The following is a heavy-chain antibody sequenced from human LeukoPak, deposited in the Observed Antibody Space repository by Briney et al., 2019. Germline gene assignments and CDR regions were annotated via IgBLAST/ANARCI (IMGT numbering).Heavy chain of an antibody. J-gene: IGHJ4*02. CDR1: GGSFSGYY. D-gene: IGHD6-19*01. V-gene: IGHV4-34*01. CDR3: ARVSSGWPPDDY. CDR2: INHSGST. Sequence: KPSETLSLTCAVYGGSFSGYYWSWIRQPPGKGLEWIGEINHSGSTNYNPSLKSRVTISVDTSKNQFSLKLSSVTAADTAVYYCARVSSGWPPDDYWGQGTLVTVSS.